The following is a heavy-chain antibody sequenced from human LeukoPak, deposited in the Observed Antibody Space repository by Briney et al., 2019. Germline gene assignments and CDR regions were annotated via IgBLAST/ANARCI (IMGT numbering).Heavy chain of an antibody. D-gene: IGHD1-1*01. J-gene: IGHJ4*02. CDR1: GFTFTSSA. CDR2: IVVGSGNT. CDR3: ARTPTGTFFRFDY. Sequence: SVKVSCKASGFTFTSSAMQWVRQARGQRLEWIGWIVVGSGNTNYAQKFQGRVTMTRDTSTSTVYMELSSLRSEDTAVYYCARTPTGTFFRFDYWGQGTLVTVSS. V-gene: IGHV1-58*02.